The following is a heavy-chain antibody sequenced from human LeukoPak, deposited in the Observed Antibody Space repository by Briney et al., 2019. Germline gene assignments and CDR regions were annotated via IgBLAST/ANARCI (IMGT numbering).Heavy chain of an antibody. D-gene: IGHD6-13*01. V-gene: IGHV4-34*01. Sequence: SETLSLTCAVYGGSFSGYYWSWIRQPPGKGLEWIGEINHSGSTNYNPSLKSRVTISVDTSKNQFSLKLSSVTAADTAVYYCARGLSPAAGLFDYWGQETLVTVSS. CDR1: GGSFSGYY. CDR3: ARGLSPAAGLFDY. CDR2: INHSGST. J-gene: IGHJ4*02.